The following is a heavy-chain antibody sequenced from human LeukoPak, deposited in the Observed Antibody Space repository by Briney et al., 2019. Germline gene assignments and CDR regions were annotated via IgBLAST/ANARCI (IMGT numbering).Heavy chain of an antibody. Sequence: GGSLRLSCAASGFTFSSYSMNWVRQAPGKGLEWVSSISSSSSYIYYADSVKGRFTISRDNAKNSLYLQMNSLRAEDTAVYYCARGFLYGSGYYFDYWGQGALVIVSS. CDR2: ISSSSSYI. CDR1: GFTFSSYS. D-gene: IGHD3-10*01. CDR3: ARGFLYGSGYYFDY. V-gene: IGHV3-21*01. J-gene: IGHJ4*02.